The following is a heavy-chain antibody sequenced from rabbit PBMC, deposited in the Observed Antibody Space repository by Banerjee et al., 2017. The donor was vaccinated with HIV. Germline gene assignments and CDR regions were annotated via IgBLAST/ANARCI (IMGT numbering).Heavy chain of an antibody. D-gene: IGHD6-1*01. V-gene: IGHV1S45*01. CDR1: GFDFSNYG. CDR2: IDAVSSGST. CDR3: ARGVTTAYDHFNL. J-gene: IGHJ4*01. Sequence: QEQLVESGGGLVQPGGSLKLSCKASGFDFSNYGVSWVRQAPGKGLEWIAWIDAVSSGSTYYASWAKGRFTISKTSSTTVTLQMTSLTAADTATYFCARGVTTAYDHFNLWGQGTLVTVS.